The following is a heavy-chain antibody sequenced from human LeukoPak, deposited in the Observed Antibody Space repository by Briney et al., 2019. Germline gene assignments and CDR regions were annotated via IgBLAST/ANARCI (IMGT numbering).Heavy chain of an antibody. CDR1: GYTFTGYY. CDR3: ARDLGTYYYDFDY. V-gene: IGHV1-2*02. D-gene: IGHD3-10*01. J-gene: IGHJ4*02. CDR2: INPNSGGT. Sequence: ASVKVSCKASGYTFTGYYMHWVRQAPGQGLEWMGWINPNSGGTNYAQKFQGRVTMTWDTSISTAYMELSRLRSDDTAVYYCARDLGTYYYDFDYWGQGTLVTVSS.